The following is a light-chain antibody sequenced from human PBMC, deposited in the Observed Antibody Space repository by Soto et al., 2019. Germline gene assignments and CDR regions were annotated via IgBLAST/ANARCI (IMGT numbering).Light chain of an antibody. CDR3: SSYAGNNFYV. J-gene: IGLJ1*01. Sequence: QSVLTQPPSASGSPGQSVTISCTGTSSDVGGYNYVSWYQQHPGKAPKLMIYEVSKRPSGVPDRFSGSKSGNTASLTVSGLQAEDEADYYCSSYAGNNFYVFGTGTKLTVL. CDR2: EVS. V-gene: IGLV2-8*01. CDR1: SSDVGGYNY.